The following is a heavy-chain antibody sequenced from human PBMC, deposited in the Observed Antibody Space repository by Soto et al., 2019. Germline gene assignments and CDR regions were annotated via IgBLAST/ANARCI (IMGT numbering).Heavy chain of an antibody. CDR3: AADGKVLLWLGEYYYGMEV. D-gene: IGHD3-10*01. J-gene: IGHJ6*04. V-gene: IGHV1-58*01. CDR2: IVVGSGNT. CDR1: GFTFTSSS. Sequence: PVKLSCKASGFTFTSSSVQWVLQARGQRLEWIGWIVVGSGNTSYAQKFQERVTITRDMSTSTAYMELRSLRSEDTAVYYCAADGKVLLWLGEYYYGMEVWGKGTTVTVSS.